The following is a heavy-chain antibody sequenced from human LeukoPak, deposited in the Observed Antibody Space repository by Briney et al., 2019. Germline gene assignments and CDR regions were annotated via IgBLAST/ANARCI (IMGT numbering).Heavy chain of an antibody. CDR1: GYTFTSYG. D-gene: IGHD2-15*01. V-gene: IGHV1-18*01. CDR3: ARDLRGYCSGGSCLELDY. CDR2: ISAYNGNT. Sequence: ASVKVSYKASGYTFTSYGISWVRQAPGQGLEWMGWISAYNGNTNYAQKLQGRVTMTTDTSTSTAYMELRSLRSDDTAVYYCARDLRGYCSGGSCLELDYWGQGTLVTVSS. J-gene: IGHJ4*02.